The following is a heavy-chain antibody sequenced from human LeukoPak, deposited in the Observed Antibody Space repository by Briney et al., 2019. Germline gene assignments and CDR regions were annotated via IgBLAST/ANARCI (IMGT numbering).Heavy chain of an antibody. CDR3: AIITMVRGVNWFDP. D-gene: IGHD3-10*01. CDR1: GYTFTSYG. CDR2: ISAYNGNT. J-gene: IGHJ5*02. Sequence: ASVKVSCKASGYTFTSYGISWVRQAPGQGLEWIGWISAYNGNTNYAQKLQGRVTMTTDTSTSTAYMELRSLRSDDTAVYYRAIITMVRGVNWFDPWGQGTLVTVSS. V-gene: IGHV1-18*01.